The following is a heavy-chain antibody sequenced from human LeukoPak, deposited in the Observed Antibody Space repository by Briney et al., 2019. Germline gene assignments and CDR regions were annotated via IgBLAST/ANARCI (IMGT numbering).Heavy chain of an antibody. V-gene: IGHV4-59*12. J-gene: IGHJ3*02. Sequence: SETLSLTCTVSGGSISSYYWSWIRQPPGKGLEWIGSIYYSGSTYYIPSLKSRVTISLDTSTNKFSLKLSSVTAADTAVYYCASTVIRGYSGYDRPNAFDIWGQGTMVTVSS. CDR2: IYYSGST. CDR1: GGSISSYY. D-gene: IGHD5-12*01. CDR3: ASTVIRGYSGYDRPNAFDI.